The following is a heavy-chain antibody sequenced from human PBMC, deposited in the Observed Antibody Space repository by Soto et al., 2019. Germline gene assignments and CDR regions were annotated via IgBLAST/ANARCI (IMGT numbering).Heavy chain of an antibody. D-gene: IGHD2-2*01. CDR1: GFTFSSYA. V-gene: IGHV3-23*01. CDR2: ISGSGGST. Sequence: PGGSLRLSCVASGFTFSSYAMSWVRQAPGKGLEWVSAISGSGGSTYYADSVKGRFTISRDNSKNTPYLQMNSLRAEDTAVYYCAKVGYCSSTSCYAFGYFDYWGQRTLVTVSS. CDR3: AKVGYCSSTSCYAFGYFDY. J-gene: IGHJ4*02.